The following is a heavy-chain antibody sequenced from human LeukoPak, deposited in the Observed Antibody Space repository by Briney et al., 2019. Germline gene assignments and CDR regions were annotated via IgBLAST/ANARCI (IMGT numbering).Heavy chain of an antibody. D-gene: IGHD3-3*01. V-gene: IGHV4-59*12. J-gene: IGHJ4*02. CDR2: IYYSGST. Sequence: SDTLSLTCTVSGGSISSYYWSWIRQPPGKGLEWIGYIYYSGSTNYNPSLKSRVTISVDTSKNQFSLKLSSVTAADTAVYYCARVGYYDFWSGYYAAYYFDYWGQGTLVTVSS. CDR3: ARVGYYDFWSGYYAAYYFDY. CDR1: GGSISSYY.